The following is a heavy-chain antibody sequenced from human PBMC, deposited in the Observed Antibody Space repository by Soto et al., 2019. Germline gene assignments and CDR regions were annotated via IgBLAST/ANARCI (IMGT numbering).Heavy chain of an antibody. CDR1: GGSISSGGYY. D-gene: IGHD5-18*01. Sequence: PSETLSLTCTVSGGSISSGGYYWSWIRQHPGKGLEWIGYIYYSGSTYYNPSLKSRVTISVDTSKNQFSLKLSSVTAADTAVYYCARGGVYRDYYYYGMDVWGQGTTVTVSS. CDR2: IYYSGST. V-gene: IGHV4-31*03. CDR3: ARGGVYRDYYYYGMDV. J-gene: IGHJ6*02.